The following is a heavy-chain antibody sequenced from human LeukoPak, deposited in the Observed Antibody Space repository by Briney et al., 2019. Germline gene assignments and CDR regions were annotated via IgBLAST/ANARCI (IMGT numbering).Heavy chain of an antibody. J-gene: IGHJ6*02. Sequence: GGSLRLSCAASGFSVSNTYMSWVRQAPGKGLEWVSVIYSRDSGVSTYYADSVKGRFTISRHNSKNTLYLQMSSLRAEDTAVYFCARSAARLRYYYAMDVWGQGTTVTVCS. D-gene: IGHD6-6*01. V-gene: IGHV3-53*04. CDR3: ARSAARLRYYYAMDV. CDR1: GFSVSNTY. CDR2: IYSRDSGVST.